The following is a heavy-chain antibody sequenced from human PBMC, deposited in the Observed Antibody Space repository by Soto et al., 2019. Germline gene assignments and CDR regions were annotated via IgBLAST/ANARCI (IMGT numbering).Heavy chain of an antibody. J-gene: IGHJ5*02. V-gene: IGHV3-15*01. CDR2: IKSKTDGGTT. D-gene: IGHD2-2*01. CDR1: GFTFSNAW. CDR3: TTTYQGAAAGFDP. Sequence: LRLSCAASGFTFSNAWMRWVRQAPGKGLEWVGRIKSKTDGGTTDYAAPVKGRFTISRDDSKNTLYLQMNSLKAEDTAVYYCTTTYQGAAAGFDPWGQGTLVTVSS.